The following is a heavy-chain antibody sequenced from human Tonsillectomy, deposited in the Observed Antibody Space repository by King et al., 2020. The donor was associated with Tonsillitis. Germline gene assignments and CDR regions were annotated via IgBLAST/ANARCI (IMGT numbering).Heavy chain of an antibody. CDR3: ASTVAAGDAFDM. Sequence: VQLQESGPGLVKPSETLSLTCTVSGVSIRSYHWNWIRPPPGKGLEWIGYMFYSGTTNYNPSLKSRVTISVDTSKNQFSLRLTSVTAADTAVYYCASTVAAGDAFDMWGQGTMVTVSS. J-gene: IGHJ3*02. V-gene: IGHV4-59*01. CDR2: MFYSGTT. D-gene: IGHD6-19*01. CDR1: GVSIRSYH.